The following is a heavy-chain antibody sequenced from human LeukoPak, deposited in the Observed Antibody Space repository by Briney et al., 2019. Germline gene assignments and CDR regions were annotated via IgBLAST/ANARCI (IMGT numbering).Heavy chain of an antibody. CDR1: GVIVSRNF. V-gene: IGHV3-53*01. D-gene: IGHD2-21*01. CDR3: LRGDSRDY. Sequence: GGSVRLSCAASGVIVSRNFMSWVRQAPGKGLQWVAIMYAGGTTDYSDSVRGRFHISRDSSNNTLSLQINSLRVEDTAVYYCLRGDSRDYWGRGTLVTVSS. J-gene: IGHJ4*02. CDR2: MYAGGTT.